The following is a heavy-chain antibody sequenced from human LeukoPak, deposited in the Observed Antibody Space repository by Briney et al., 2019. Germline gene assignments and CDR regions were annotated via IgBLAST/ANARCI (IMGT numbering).Heavy chain of an antibody. V-gene: IGHV3-11*01. Sequence: PGGSLRLSCAASGFTFSDYYMSWIRQAPGKGLEWVSYISSSGSTIHYTDSVKGRFTISRDNAKNSLYLQMNSLRAEDTAVYYCARAYYDFWSGYSLAQPFDPWGQGTLVTVSS. CDR1: GFTFSDYY. CDR2: ISSSGSTI. D-gene: IGHD3-3*01. J-gene: IGHJ5*02. CDR3: ARAYYDFWSGYSLAQPFDP.